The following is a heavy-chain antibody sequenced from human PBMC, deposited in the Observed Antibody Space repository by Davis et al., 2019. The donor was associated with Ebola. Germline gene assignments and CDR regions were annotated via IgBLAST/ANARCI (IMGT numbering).Heavy chain of an antibody. CDR1: GFTFSSYW. CDR3: ARGASGTTFDY. D-gene: IGHD1-7*01. Sequence: HTGGSLRLSCAASGFTFSSYWMHWVRQAPGKGLVWVSRINNDGRSTSYADSVKGRFTISRDNAKNTLFLQMNSLRAEDTAVYYCARGASGTTFDYWGQGTLVTVSS. V-gene: IGHV3-74*01. CDR2: INNDGRST. J-gene: IGHJ4*02.